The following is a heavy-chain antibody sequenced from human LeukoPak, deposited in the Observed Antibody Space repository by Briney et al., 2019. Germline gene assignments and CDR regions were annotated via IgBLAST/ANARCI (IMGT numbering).Heavy chain of an antibody. CDR1: GDSLSNNNVA. J-gene: IGHJ4*02. Sequence: SQTLSLTCAISGDSLSNNNVAWNWIRQSPSRGLEWLGRTYYRPKFNTDYAVSVKSRIAINSDTSKNQFSLKLNSVPTEDTGVYYCARGSHSRFDYWGQGTLVTVSS. D-gene: IGHD3-10*01. CDR3: ARGSHSRFDY. V-gene: IGHV6-1*01. CDR2: TYYRPKFNT.